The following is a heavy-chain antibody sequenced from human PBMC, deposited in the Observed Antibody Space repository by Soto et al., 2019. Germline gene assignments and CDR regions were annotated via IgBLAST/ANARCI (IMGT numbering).Heavy chain of an antibody. D-gene: IGHD1-1*01. CDR2: ISSSGTTI. Sequence: HPGGSLRLSCTASGFTFSSYAMNWVRQAPGKGLEWVSYISSSGTTIFYADSVQGRFTISRDNAKKSLYLEINSLRAEDTAVYYCARDGRTTGTTRNYYYYYGMDVWGQGTTVTVSS. V-gene: IGHV3-48*04. CDR1: GFTFSSYA. CDR3: ARDGRTTGTTRNYYYYYGMDV. J-gene: IGHJ6*02.